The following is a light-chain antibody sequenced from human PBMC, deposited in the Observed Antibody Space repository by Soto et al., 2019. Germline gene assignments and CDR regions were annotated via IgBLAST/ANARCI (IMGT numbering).Light chain of an antibody. J-gene: IGLJ2*01. CDR2: SNN. V-gene: IGLV1-44*01. CDR1: SSNIGSNT. CDR3: AVWDDSLNGVV. Sequence: QSVLTQPPSASGTPGQRVTISCSGSSSNIGSNTVNWYQQLPGTAPKLLIYSNNQRPSGVPDRCSGSTSGTSASLAISGLQSEDEAEYYCAVWDDSLNGVVFGGGTKLTVL.